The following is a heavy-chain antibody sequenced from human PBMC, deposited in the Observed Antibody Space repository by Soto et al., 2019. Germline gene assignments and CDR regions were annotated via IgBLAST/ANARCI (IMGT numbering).Heavy chain of an antibody. D-gene: IGHD3-3*01. Sequence: SETLSLTCTVSCGSISSYYWTWIRQPAGKRLEWIGHLYTSGSTNYNPSLKSRVTMSVDTSKNQFSLKLSSVTAADTAVYYCTKDRYYDFWSGYPWGQGTLVTVSS. CDR1: CGSISSYY. J-gene: IGHJ5*02. CDR2: LYTSGST. CDR3: TKDRYYDFWSGYP. V-gene: IGHV4-4*07.